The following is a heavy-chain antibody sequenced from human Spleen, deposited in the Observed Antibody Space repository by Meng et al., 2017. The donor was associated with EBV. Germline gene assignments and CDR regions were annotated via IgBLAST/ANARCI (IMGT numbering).Heavy chain of an antibody. J-gene: IGHJ4*02. D-gene: IGHD1-1*01. CDR2: FYYSGST. V-gene: IGHV4-39*01. Sequence: ERSGHGMVKHSERRSLSWTGSGGYIRRTSYYWGWIGKPAGKGLEWNGSFYYSGSTFYNPSLKSRVNISVDTSKTQFFLKLSSVSAADTTVYSCARHDSVPFDSWGQGTLVTVSS. CDR3: ARHDSVPFDS. CDR1: GGYIRRTSYY.